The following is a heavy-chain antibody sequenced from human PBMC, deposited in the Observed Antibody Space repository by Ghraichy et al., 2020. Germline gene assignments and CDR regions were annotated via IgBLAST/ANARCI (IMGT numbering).Heavy chain of an antibody. CDR2: ISSSGSTI. J-gene: IGHJ6*02. CDR3: ARVASPDYGMDV. D-gene: IGHD2-2*01. CDR1: GFTFSDYY. V-gene: IGHV3-11*01. Sequence: SCAASGFTFSDYYLSWIRQAPGNGLEWVSYISSSGSTIYYADSVKGRFTISRDNAKNSLYLQMNSLRAEDTAVYYCARVASPDYGMDVWGQGTTVTVSS.